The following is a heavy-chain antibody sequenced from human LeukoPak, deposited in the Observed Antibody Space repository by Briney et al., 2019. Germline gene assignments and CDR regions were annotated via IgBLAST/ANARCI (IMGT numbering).Heavy chain of an antibody. D-gene: IGHD3-10*01. Sequence: PGGSLRLSCAASGFTFSSYSMNWVRQAPGKGLEWVSSISSSSSYIYYADSVKGRFTISRDNAKNSLYLQMNSLRAEDTAVYYCATTDWGKSYYGSGGYSRWGQGTLVTVSS. CDR3: ATTDWGKSYYGSGGYSR. CDR2: ISSSSSYI. CDR1: GFTFSSYS. V-gene: IGHV3-21*01. J-gene: IGHJ4*02.